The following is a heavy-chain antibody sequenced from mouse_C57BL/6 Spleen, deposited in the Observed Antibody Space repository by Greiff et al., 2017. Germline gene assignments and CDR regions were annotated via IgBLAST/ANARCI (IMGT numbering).Heavy chain of an antibody. CDR2: IYPGNSDT. V-gene: IGHV1-5*01. Sequence: VQLKQTGTVLARPGASVKMSCKTSGYTFTSYWMHWVKQRPGQGLEWIGAIYPGNSDTSYNQKFKGKAKLTAVTSASTAYMQLSSLTSEDSAVYFCARSRFYSNFSWFAYWGQGTLVTVSA. CDR3: ARSRFYSNFSWFAY. CDR1: GYTFTSYW. D-gene: IGHD2-5*01. J-gene: IGHJ3*01.